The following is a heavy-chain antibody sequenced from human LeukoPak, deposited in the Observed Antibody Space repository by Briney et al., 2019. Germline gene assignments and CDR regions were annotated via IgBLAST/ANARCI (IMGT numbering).Heavy chain of an antibody. CDR1: GFTFSDYY. V-gene: IGHV3-23*01. Sequence: GGSLRLSCAASGFTFSDYYMSWVRQAPGKGLEWVSAISGSGGSTYYADSVKGRFTISRDNSKNTLYLQMNSLRAEDTAVYYCAKVEYYDFWSGYPNDYWGQGTLVTVSS. CDR3: AKVEYYDFWSGYPNDY. CDR2: ISGSGGST. D-gene: IGHD3-3*01. J-gene: IGHJ4*02.